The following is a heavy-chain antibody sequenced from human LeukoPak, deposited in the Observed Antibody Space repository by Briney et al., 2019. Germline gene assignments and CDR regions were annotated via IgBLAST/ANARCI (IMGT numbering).Heavy chain of an antibody. V-gene: IGHV4-39*01. Sequence: SETLSLTCTVSGGSISSSNYYWGWLRQPPGKGLEWIGSMYYSGSTYYNPSLKNRVTMSVDTSKNQFSLKLSSVTAADTAVYYCARSLVGATGYYYYYYMDVWGKGTTVTVSS. CDR2: MYYSGST. CDR1: GGSISSSNYY. D-gene: IGHD1-26*01. CDR3: ARSLVGATGYYYYYYMDV. J-gene: IGHJ6*03.